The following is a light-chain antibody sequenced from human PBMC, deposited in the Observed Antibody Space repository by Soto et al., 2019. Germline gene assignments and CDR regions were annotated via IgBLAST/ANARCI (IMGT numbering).Light chain of an antibody. CDR2: DVS. J-gene: IGLJ1*01. Sequence: QSVLTQPASVSGSAGQSITISCTGTTSFVGTYNFVSWYQQHPGKAPQVLIYDVSNRPLGVSDRFSGSKSGNTASLTISGLQAEDEADYYCCSYTGYSTLVFGTGTKLTVL. CDR3: CSYTGYSTLV. V-gene: IGLV2-14*03. CDR1: TSFVGTYNF.